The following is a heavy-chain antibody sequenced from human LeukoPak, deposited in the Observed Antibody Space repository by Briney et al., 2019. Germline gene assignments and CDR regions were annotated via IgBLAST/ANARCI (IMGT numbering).Heavy chain of an antibody. CDR2: IRNDGSDK. CDR1: GFTFSSYW. J-gene: IGHJ4*02. V-gene: IGHV3-30*02. D-gene: IGHD3-10*01. CDR3: AKDRAFGQFLWGNDY. Sequence: PGGSLRLSCAASGFTFSSYWVSWVRQAPGKGLEWVAFIRNDGSDKYYAVSVKGRFTISRDNSKNTLYLQMNSLRAEDTALYYCAKDRAFGQFLWGNDYWGQGTLVTVSS.